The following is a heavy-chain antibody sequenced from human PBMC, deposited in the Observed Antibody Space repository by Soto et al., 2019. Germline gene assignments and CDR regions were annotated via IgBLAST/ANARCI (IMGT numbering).Heavy chain of an antibody. D-gene: IGHD4-17*01. CDR3: ARGRTVTPTLYHFDY. CDR2: INHSGST. V-gene: IGHV4-34*01. Sequence: QVQLQQWGAGLLKPSETLSLTCAVYGGSFSGYYWSWIRQPPGKGLEWIGEINHSGSTNYNPSLKSRVTISVDTSKNQFSLKLSSVTAADTAVYYCARGRTVTPTLYHFDYWGQGTLVTVSS. CDR1: GGSFSGYY. J-gene: IGHJ4*02.